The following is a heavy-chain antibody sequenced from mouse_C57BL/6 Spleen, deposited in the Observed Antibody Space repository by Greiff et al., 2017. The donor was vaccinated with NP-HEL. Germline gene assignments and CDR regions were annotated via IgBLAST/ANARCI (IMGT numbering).Heavy chain of an antibody. CDR1: GFTFSSYA. D-gene: IGHD2-4*01. CDR3: ARDYDYDVGFDY. CDR2: ISDGGSYT. V-gene: IGHV5-4*01. J-gene: IGHJ2*01. Sequence: EVQVVESGGGLVKPGGSLKLSCAASGFTFSSYAMSWVRQTPEKRLEWVATISDGGSYTYYPDNVKGRFTISRDNAKNNLYLQMSHLKSEDTAMYYCARDYDYDVGFDYWGQGTTLTVSS.